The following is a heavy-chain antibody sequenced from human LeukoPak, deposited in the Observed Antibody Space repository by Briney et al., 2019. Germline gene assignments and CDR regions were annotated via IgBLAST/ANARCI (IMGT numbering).Heavy chain of an antibody. CDR2: IKSKTDGGTT. CDR1: GFTFSDAW. D-gene: IGHD4-17*01. CDR3: TTDGTTVTSASFDY. V-gene: IGHV3-15*01. Sequence: GGSLRLSCEASGFTFSDAWMSWVRQAPGKALEWVGRIKSKTDGGTTDYAAPVKGRFTVSRDDVRNTLYLHMNSLKTEDTAVYYCTTDGTTVTSASFDYWGQGTLVTVSS. J-gene: IGHJ4*02.